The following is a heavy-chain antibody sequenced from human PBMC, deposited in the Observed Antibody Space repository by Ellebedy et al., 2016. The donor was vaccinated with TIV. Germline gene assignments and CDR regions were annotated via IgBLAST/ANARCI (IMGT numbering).Heavy chain of an antibody. V-gene: IGHV3-23*01. D-gene: IGHD2-8*01. CDR1: GFTFTSYV. CDR3: AKDGRGTNPGHVNY. Sequence: GESLKISCAASGFTFTSYVMGWVGQAPGQGLEWVSARGGHAGSTYYADSVKGRFTISRDNSKNTLFLQMKSLRAEDTTVYYCAKDGRGTNPGHVNYWGQGTLVTVS. CDR2: RGGHAGST. J-gene: IGHJ4*02.